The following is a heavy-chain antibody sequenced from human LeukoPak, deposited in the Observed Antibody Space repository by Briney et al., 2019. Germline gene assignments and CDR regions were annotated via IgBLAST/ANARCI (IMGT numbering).Heavy chain of an antibody. D-gene: IGHD4-17*01. J-gene: IGHJ6*02. Sequence: PSETLSLTCTVSGGSTSSYYWSWIRQPPGKGLEWIGYIYYSGSTNYNPSLKSRVTISVDTSKNQFSLKLSSVTAADTAVYYCARAVSGDYWGNYYYGMDVWGQGTTVTVSS. CDR1: GGSTSSYY. CDR2: IYYSGST. CDR3: ARAVSGDYWGNYYYGMDV. V-gene: IGHV4-59*01.